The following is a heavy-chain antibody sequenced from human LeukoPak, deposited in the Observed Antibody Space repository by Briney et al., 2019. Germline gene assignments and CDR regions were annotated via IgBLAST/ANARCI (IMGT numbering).Heavy chain of an antibody. CDR2: INSDGSTT. Sequence: GGSLRLSCAASGFTFSSYWMHWVRQAPGKGLVWVSRINSDGSTTSQADSVKGRFTISRDNAKNSLYLQMSSLRAEDTAVYYCARIRRDVLRYFDWSYYFDYWGQGTLVTVSS. V-gene: IGHV3-74*01. J-gene: IGHJ4*02. D-gene: IGHD3-9*01. CDR1: GFTFSSYW. CDR3: ARIRRDVLRYFDWSYYFDY.